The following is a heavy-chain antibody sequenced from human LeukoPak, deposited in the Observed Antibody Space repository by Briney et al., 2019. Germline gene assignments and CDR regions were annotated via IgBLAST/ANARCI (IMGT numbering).Heavy chain of an antibody. J-gene: IGHJ3*01. CDR1: GFGFSDSA. D-gene: IGHD2-8*01. CDR3: AKDVCMGATCYIGACDL. Sequence: PGGSLRLSCAASGFGFSDSAMHWVRQAPGKGLQWVAFIRYDGTNTKYTDSVKSRFTISRDNPNRMLFLQMNSLTTEDTAIYYCAKDVCMGATCYIGACDLWGQGTTVTVSS. V-gene: IGHV3-30*02. CDR2: IRYDGTNT.